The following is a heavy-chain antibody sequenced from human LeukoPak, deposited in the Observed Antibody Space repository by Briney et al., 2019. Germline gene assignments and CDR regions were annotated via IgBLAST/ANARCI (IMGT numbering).Heavy chain of an antibody. J-gene: IGHJ4*02. CDR2: IMFDGSSK. Sequence: GGSLRLSCAPSGFSFSDYAMHWVRQVPGKGLEWVAFIMFDGSSKYYADSVKGRFIISRDNSKNTLFLQMNSLRPEDTALYYCAKDHESAFDYWGRGNLVAVSP. CDR3: AKDHESAFDY. D-gene: IGHD6-25*01. CDR1: GFSFSDYA. V-gene: IGHV3-30*02.